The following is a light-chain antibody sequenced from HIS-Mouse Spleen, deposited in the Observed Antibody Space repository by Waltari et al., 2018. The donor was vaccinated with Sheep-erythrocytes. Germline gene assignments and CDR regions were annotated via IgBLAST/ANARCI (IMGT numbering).Light chain of an antibody. CDR2: EGS. J-gene: IGLJ1*01. CDR3: CSYAGSSTFV. Sequence: QSALTQPASVSGSPGQSITISCTGTSSDVGSYNLVSWYQQHPGKAPKLRIYEGSKRPSGVSNRFSGSKSGNTASQTISGLQAEDEADYYCCSYAGSSTFVFGTGTKVTVL. V-gene: IGLV2-23*03. CDR1: SSDVGSYNL.